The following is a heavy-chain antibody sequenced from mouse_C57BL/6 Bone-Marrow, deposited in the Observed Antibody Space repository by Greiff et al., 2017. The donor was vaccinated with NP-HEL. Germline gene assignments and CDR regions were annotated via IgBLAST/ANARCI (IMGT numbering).Heavy chain of an antibody. CDR1: GYSITSGYY. D-gene: IGHD1-1*01. V-gene: IGHV3-6*01. J-gene: IGHJ2*01. CDR3: ARGYYYGSRYYSDY. CDR2: ISYDGSN. Sequence: EVQLQQSGPGLVKPSQSLSLTCSVTGYSITSGYYWNWIRQFPGNKLEWMGYISYDGSNNYNPSLKNRISITRDTSKNQFFLKLNSVTTEDTATYYCARGYYYGSRYYSDYWGQGTTLTVSS.